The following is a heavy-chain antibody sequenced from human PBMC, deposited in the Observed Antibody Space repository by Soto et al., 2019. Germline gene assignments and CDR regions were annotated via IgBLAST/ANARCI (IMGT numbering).Heavy chain of an antibody. CDR3: ASRITAAGTAHFDH. CDR1: GASLSSGGYY. V-gene: IGHV4-30-2*01. CDR2: IYPTGRA. J-gene: IGHJ4*02. Sequence: QLQLQESVSGLVTPSQTLSLTCTGSGASLSSGGYYWSWIRQPPGKGLECLGYIYPTGRAYYNPSLESRVAMSVNTSQNQFSLKVFSVTAADTAVYYCASRITAAGTAHFDHWGQGSLVTVSS. D-gene: IGHD6-13*01.